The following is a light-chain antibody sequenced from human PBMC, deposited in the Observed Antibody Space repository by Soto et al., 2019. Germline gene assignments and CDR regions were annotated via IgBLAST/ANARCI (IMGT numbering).Light chain of an antibody. CDR3: QKYSGVPVT. J-gene: IGKJ5*01. CDR1: QDINKY. Sequence: IQMTQSPSSLSASVGDRVTITCRASQDINKYLAWYQQRPGTVPKLLIYSASTLKSGVPSRFSGSRSGTDFTLTISSLQPEDVATYHCQKYSGVPVTFGQGTRLEIK. V-gene: IGKV1-27*01. CDR2: SAS.